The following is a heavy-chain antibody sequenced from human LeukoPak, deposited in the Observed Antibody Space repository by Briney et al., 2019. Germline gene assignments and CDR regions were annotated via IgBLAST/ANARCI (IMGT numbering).Heavy chain of an antibody. V-gene: IGHV1-18*01. Sequence: GASVKVSCKASGYTFTSYGISWVRQAPGQGLEWMGWISAYNGNTNYAQKLQGRVTMTTDTSTSTAYMELRSLRSDDTAVYYCARDINRNYYGSGRIDYWGQGTLVTVSS. CDR1: GYTFTSYG. J-gene: IGHJ4*02. D-gene: IGHD3-10*01. CDR3: ARDINRNYYGSGRIDY. CDR2: ISAYNGNT.